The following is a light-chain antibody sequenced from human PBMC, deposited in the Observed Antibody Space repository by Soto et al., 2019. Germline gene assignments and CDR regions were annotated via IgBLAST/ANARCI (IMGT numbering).Light chain of an antibody. J-gene: IGKJ4*01. CDR3: QQYNNWPLT. Sequence: EVVMTQSPATLSVSSGERATLSCRASQSVSSNLAWFQRKPGQAPRLLIYGAATRATGIPVRFSGSGSGTEFSLTISSLQSEDFAVYFCQQYNNWPLTFGGGTKVDIK. V-gene: IGKV3-15*01. CDR2: GAA. CDR1: QSVSSN.